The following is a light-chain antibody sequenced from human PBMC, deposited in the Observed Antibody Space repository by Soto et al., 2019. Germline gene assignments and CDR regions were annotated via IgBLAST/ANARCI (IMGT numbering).Light chain of an antibody. CDR1: QDVSNY. J-gene: IGKJ5*01. V-gene: IGKV1-33*01. CDR3: QQYSNLIP. Sequence: DVQVTQSTSSLSASVGDRVTITCQASQDVSNYLNWYQQKLGKAPKLLIYDASNLETGVPSRFSGSGSGTYFSFTISSLQPEDFATYYSQQYSNLIPFGQRTRLEI. CDR2: DAS.